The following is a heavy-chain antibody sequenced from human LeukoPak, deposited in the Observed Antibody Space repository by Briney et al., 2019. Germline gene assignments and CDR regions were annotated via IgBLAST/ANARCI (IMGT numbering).Heavy chain of an antibody. J-gene: IGHJ4*02. CDR2: INHRGNT. V-gene: IGHV4-34*01. CDR3: ARGDSNFPFDY. Sequence: PSETLSLTCAVYVGSFSGYYWSWIRQPPGKGLEWIGEINHRGNTNYNPSLKSRVTISVDTSKNQFSLKLGSVTAADTAVYYCARGDSNFPFDYWGQGTLVTVSS. D-gene: IGHD4-11*01. CDR1: VGSFSGYY.